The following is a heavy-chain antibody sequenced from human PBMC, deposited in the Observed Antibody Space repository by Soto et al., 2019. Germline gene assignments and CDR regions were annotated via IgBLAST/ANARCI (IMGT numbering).Heavy chain of an antibody. CDR1: GFTFSSYA. V-gene: IGHV3-23*01. Sequence: PGGSLRLSCAASGFTFSSYAMSWVRQAPGKGLEWVSAISGSGGSTYYADSVKGRFTISRDNSKNTLYLQMNSLRAEDTAVYYCAKCGRPYIAAAEWFDPWGQGTLVTVSS. D-gene: IGHD6-13*01. CDR3: AKCGRPYIAAAEWFDP. J-gene: IGHJ5*02. CDR2: ISGSGGST.